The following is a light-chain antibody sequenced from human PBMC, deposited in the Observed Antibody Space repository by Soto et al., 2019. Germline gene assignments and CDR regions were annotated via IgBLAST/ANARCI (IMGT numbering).Light chain of an antibody. V-gene: IGKV3D-15*02. CDR2: RAS. CDR3: HQHGGSPET. J-gene: IGKJ1*01. CDR1: QSVGSN. Sequence: EIVMTQSPATLSVSPVERVTLSFKARQSVGSNLAWYQQKPGQAPKVLIYRASIRATGIPDRFIGSGSGTEFILTISRLEPDDFAIYHCHQHGGSPETFGQGTKVDIK.